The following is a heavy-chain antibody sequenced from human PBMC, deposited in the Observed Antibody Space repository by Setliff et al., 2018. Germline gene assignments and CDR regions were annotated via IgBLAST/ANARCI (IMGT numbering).Heavy chain of an antibody. V-gene: IGHV1-69*05. CDR2: TIPMFGTT. CDR3: VREGVDSRSSTDYRCYMDV. CDR1: GGTFSSYG. D-gene: IGHD3-22*01. J-gene: IGHJ6*03. Sequence: SVKVSCKASGGTFSSYGISWVRQAPGQGLEWMGGTIPMFGTTNYARKFQGRVTIITDESTSTAYMQLGSLGSEDTAVYYCVREGVDSRSSTDYRCYMDVWGKGTTVTVSS.